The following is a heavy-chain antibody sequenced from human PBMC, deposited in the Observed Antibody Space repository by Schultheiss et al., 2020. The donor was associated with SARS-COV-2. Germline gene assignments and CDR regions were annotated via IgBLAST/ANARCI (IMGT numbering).Heavy chain of an antibody. CDR2: ISSSSSYI. Sequence: GESLKISCAASGFTFSSYGMHWVRQAPGKGLEWVSSISSSSSYIYYADSVKGRFTISRDNAKNSLYLQMNSLRAEDTAVYYCARDLAGTVTTYWGQGTLVTVSS. V-gene: IGHV3-21*01. J-gene: IGHJ4*02. D-gene: IGHD4-17*01. CDR1: GFTFSSYG. CDR3: ARDLAGTVTTY.